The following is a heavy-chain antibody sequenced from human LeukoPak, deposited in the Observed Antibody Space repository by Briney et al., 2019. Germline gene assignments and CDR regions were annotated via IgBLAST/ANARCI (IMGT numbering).Heavy chain of an antibody. CDR2: ISSSSSYI. D-gene: IGHD3-22*01. J-gene: IGHJ4*02. CDR3: ARAYYYDSSGYNY. CDR1: GFTFSSYS. Sequence: TGGSLRLSCAASGFTFSSYSMNWVRQAPGRGLEWVSSISSSSSYIYYADSVKGRFTIPRDNAKNSLYLQMNSLRAEDTAVYYCARAYYYDSSGYNYWGQGTLVTVSS. V-gene: IGHV3-21*01.